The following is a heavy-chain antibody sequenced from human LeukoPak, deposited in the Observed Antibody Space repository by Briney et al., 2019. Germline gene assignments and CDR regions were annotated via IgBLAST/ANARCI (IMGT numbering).Heavy chain of an antibody. Sequence: GGSLRLSCAASGFTFSSYSMNWVRQAPGKGLEWVSSISSSSSYIYYADSVKGRLTISRDNAKNSLYLQMNSLRAEDTAVYYCASRYSYGLVVYWGQGTLATVSS. V-gene: IGHV3-21*01. CDR2: ISSSSSYI. CDR1: GFTFSSYS. J-gene: IGHJ4*02. D-gene: IGHD5-18*01. CDR3: ASRYSYGLVVY.